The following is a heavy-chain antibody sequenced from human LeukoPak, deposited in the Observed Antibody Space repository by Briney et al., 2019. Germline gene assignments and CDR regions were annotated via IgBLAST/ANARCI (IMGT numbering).Heavy chain of an antibody. CDR1: GFTFSSYW. Sequence: GGSLRLSCAASGFTFSSYWMHWVRQAPGKGLVWVSRINSDGSSTSYADSVKGRFTISRDNSKNTLYLQMNSLRAEDTAVYYCAKALDSSGWLESSYWGQGTLVTVSS. D-gene: IGHD6-19*01. CDR3: AKALDSSGWLESSY. V-gene: IGHV3-74*01. J-gene: IGHJ4*02. CDR2: INSDGSST.